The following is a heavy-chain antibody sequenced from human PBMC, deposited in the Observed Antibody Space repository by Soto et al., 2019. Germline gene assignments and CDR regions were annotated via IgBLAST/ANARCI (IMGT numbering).Heavy chain of an antibody. D-gene: IGHD6-13*01. CDR3: ARDKRISSWSHYYYYGMDV. CDR2: INPNSGGT. J-gene: IGHJ6*02. CDR1: GYTFTGYY. V-gene: IGHV1-2*04. Sequence: ASVKVSCKASGYTFTGYYMHWVRQAPGQGLEWMGWINPNSGGTNYAQKFQGWVTMTRDTSISTAYMELSRLRSDDTAVYYCARDKRISSWSHYYYYGMDVWGQGTTVTVSS.